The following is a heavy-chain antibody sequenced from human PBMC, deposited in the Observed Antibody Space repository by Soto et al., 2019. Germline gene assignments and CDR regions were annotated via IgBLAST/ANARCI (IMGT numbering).Heavy chain of an antibody. D-gene: IGHD3-10*01. CDR2: ISGSGGST. V-gene: IGHV3-23*01. CDR3: AKDSRALDLLLWFGELLYMDV. CDR1: GFTFSSYA. J-gene: IGHJ6*03. Sequence: RGSLRLSCAASGFTFSSYAMSWVRQAPGKGLEWVSAISGSGGSTYYADSVKGRFTISRDNSKNTLYLQMNSLRAEDTAVYYCAKDSRALDLLLWFGELLYMDVWGKGTTVTVSS.